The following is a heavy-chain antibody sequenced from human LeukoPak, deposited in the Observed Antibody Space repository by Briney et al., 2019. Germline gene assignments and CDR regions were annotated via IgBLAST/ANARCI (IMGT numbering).Heavy chain of an antibody. Sequence: GSLRLSCAASGFTFSSYAMSWVRQPPGKGLEWIGEINHSGSTNYNPSLKSRVTISVDTSKNQFSLKLSSVTAADTAVYYCARKPPWYYFDYWGQGTLVTVSS. CDR2: INHSGST. J-gene: IGHJ4*02. CDR1: GFTFSSYA. CDR3: ARKPPWYYFDY. V-gene: IGHV4-34*01. D-gene: IGHD2-8*02.